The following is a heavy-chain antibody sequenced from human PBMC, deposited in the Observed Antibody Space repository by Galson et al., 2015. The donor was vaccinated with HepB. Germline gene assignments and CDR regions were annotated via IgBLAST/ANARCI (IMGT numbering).Heavy chain of an antibody. Sequence: SLRLSCAASGFTLTNAWMSWVRQAPGKGLEWVGRIKSKTDGGTTDYAAPVKGRFTISRDDSKNTLYLQMNSLKTEDTAVYYCTTEVGYSGISPVWNCWGQGTLVTVSS. J-gene: IGHJ4*02. D-gene: IGHD1-26*01. CDR1: GFTLTNAW. V-gene: IGHV3-15*01. CDR2: IKSKTDGGTT. CDR3: TTEVGYSGISPVWNC.